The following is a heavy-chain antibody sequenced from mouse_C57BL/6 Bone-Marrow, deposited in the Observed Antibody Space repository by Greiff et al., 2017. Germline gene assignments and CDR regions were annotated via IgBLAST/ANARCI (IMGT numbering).Heavy chain of an antibody. CDR3: ARRWGYYKAMDY. CDR1: GFTFSSYT. J-gene: IGHJ4*01. D-gene: IGHD2-3*01. CDR2: ISGGGGNT. Sequence: EVHLVESGGGLVKPGGSLKLSCAASGFTFSSYTMSWVRQTPEKRLEWVATISGGGGNTYYPDSVKGRFTISSDNAKNTLYLHMSSLRSEDTALYYCARRWGYYKAMDYWGQGTSVTVSS. V-gene: IGHV5-9*01.